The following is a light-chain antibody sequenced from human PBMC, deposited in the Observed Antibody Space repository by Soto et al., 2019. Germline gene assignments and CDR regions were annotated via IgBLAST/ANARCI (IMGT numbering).Light chain of an antibody. Sequence: QSVLTQPPSVSAAPGQRVTISCSGSSSNIGNNYVSWYQQFPGTAPKLLIFNSDKRPSGIPCRFSGSKSGASATLGITGLQTGDEATYYCATWDSSLSAVVFGGGTKLTVL. J-gene: IGLJ3*02. CDR1: SSNIGNNY. CDR2: NSD. V-gene: IGLV1-51*01. CDR3: ATWDSSLSAVV.